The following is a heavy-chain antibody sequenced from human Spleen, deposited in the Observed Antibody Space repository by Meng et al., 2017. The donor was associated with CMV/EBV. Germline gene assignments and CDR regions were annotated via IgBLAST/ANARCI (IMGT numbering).Heavy chain of an antibody. Sequence: GASLKISCAASGITIIRYVMHWVRQAPGKVLEWVAIISYDGSNKYYRDSAKGRFTITRDNAKNALYLQMNSLRAEDTAVYYCARDPDYGDYLEDYYYGMDVWGQGTTVTVSS. CDR3: ARDPDYGDYLEDYYYGMDV. CDR2: ISYDGSNK. J-gene: IGHJ6*02. D-gene: IGHD4-17*01. CDR1: GITIIRYV. V-gene: IGHV3-30*04.